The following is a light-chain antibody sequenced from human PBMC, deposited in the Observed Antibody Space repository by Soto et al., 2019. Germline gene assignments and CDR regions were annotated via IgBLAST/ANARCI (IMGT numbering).Light chain of an antibody. J-gene: IGKJ2*01. Sequence: DIQMTQSPASLSASVGDRVTITCRASQTISSYLNWYQQKAGAAPKLLIYSASTLQSGVPSRFSGSGFGTDYTLTISSLQPADFAVYYCQQTFRTPHTFGQGTKLDI. CDR1: QTISSY. CDR3: QQTFRTPHT. V-gene: IGKV1-39*01. CDR2: SAS.